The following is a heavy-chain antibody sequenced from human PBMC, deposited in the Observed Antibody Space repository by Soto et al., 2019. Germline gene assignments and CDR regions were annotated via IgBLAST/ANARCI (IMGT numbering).Heavy chain of an antibody. D-gene: IGHD2-15*01. V-gene: IGHV1-69*01. CDR1: GGTLSSNA. Sequence: QVLLVQSGTEVKKPGSSVKVSCTASGGTLSSNAVNWVRQAPGQGLEWMGQIIPIYATNSYAQKFQGRIIITADESTGTAYMELSSLRSEDTAVYYCARDRGYSSSSKWFDPWGEGTLVSVSS. CDR2: IIPIYATN. CDR3: ARDRGYSSSSKWFDP. J-gene: IGHJ5*02.